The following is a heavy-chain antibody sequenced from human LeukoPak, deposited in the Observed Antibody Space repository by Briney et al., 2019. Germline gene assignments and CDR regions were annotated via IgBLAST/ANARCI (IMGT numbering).Heavy chain of an antibody. D-gene: IGHD6-13*01. CDR1: GGSFSGYY. J-gene: IGHJ4*02. CDR2: INHSGST. CDR3: ARGRIPDDY. Sequence: PSGALSLTCAVYGGSFSGYYWSWIRQPPGKGLEWIGEINHSGSTNYNPSLKSRVTISVDTSKNQFSLKLSSVTAADTAVYYCARGRIPDDYWGQGTLVTVSS. V-gene: IGHV4-34*01.